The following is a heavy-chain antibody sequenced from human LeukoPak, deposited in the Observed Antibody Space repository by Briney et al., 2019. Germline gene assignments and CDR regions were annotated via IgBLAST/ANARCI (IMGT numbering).Heavy chain of an antibody. V-gene: IGHV3-23*01. CDR1: GFTFSNYA. CDR3: ARVSCGGDCYYDAFDI. D-gene: IGHD2-21*02. Sequence: GGCLRLSCAASGFTFSNYAMSWVRQAPGKGLEWDSGISGSGGNTYYADSVKGRLTISRDNSKNTLYLQMDSLRAEDTAIYYCARVSCGGDCYYDAFDIWGQGTMVTVST. J-gene: IGHJ3*02. CDR2: ISGSGGNT.